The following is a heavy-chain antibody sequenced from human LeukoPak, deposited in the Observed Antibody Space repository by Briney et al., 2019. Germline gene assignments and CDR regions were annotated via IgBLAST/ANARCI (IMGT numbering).Heavy chain of an antibody. V-gene: IGHV1-69-2*01. Sequence: ASVKVSCKVSGYSFSDYYIHWVQQAPGKGLAWVGLVDPEDGVTIYAEKFQGRVTMIADTSTDTAYMELSSLKSEATAVYYCAIGNGDYGNWFDPWGQGTPVTVSS. CDR2: VDPEDGVT. J-gene: IGHJ5*02. CDR3: AIGNGDYGNWFDP. CDR1: GYSFSDYY. D-gene: IGHD4-17*01.